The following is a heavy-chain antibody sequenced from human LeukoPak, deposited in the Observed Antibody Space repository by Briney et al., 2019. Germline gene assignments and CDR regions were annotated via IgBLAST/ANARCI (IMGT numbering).Heavy chain of an antibody. V-gene: IGHV1-46*01. CDR1: GYTFTSYY. CDR2: INPSGGST. J-gene: IGHJ4*02. Sequence: ASVKVSCKASGYTFTSYYMHWVRQAPEQGLEWMGIINPSGGSTSYAQKFQGRVTMTRDTSTNTVYMELSSLRSEDTAVYFCARATLSXYYFNYWGQGTLVTVSS. CDR3: ARATLSXYYFNY.